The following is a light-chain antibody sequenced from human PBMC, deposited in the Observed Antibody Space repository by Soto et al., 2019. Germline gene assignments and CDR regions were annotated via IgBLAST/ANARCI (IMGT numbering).Light chain of an antibody. CDR3: PPCDDSRT. CDR1: QSVGSY. Sequence: EIVLTQSPGTLSLSPGERASLSCRTSQSVGSYLAWYQQKPGQAPRLLIHGASSRATGIPDRFSGSGSGTAFPITISRLEPEEFAMYSCPPCDDSRTFGERTSVEI. V-gene: IGKV3-20*01. J-gene: IGKJ1*01. CDR2: GAS.